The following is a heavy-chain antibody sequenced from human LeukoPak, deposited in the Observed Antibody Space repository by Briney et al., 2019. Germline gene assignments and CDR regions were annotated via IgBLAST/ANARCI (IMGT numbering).Heavy chain of an antibody. CDR3: ARDGPPGIAVAGTFDY. CDR2: INHSGST. Sequence: PSETLSLTCAVYGGSFSGYYWSWIRQPPGKGLEGIGEINHSGSTNYNPSLKSRVTISVDASKNQFSLKLSSVTAADTAVYYCARDGPPGIAVAGTFDYWGQGALVTVSS. J-gene: IGHJ4*02. V-gene: IGHV4-34*01. CDR1: GGSFSGYY. D-gene: IGHD6-19*01.